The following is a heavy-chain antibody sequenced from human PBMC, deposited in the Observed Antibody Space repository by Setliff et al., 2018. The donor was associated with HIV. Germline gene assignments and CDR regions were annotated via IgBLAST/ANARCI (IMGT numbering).Heavy chain of an antibody. CDR3: ARGHTWNYYGGGYFDY. J-gene: IGHJ4*02. CDR1: GDFFSSDYY. D-gene: IGHD1-7*01. Sequence: SETLSLTCSVSGDFFSSDYYWGWIRQSPGKGLEWIGCIYSSGNTNYNPSLESRVSISLDTSKNQFSLRLSSVTATDTAVYYCARGHTWNYYGGGYFDYWGQGSLVTVSS. V-gene: IGHV4-61*01. CDR2: IYSSGNT.